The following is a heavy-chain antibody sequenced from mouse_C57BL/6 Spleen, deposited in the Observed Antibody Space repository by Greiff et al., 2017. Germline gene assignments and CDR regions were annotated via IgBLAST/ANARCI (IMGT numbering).Heavy chain of an antibody. Sequence: QVQLQQSGPELVKPGASVKISCKASGYAFSSSWMNWVKQRPGKGLEWIGRNYPGDGDTNYNGKFKGKATLTADKSSSTAYMQLSSLTSEDSAVYFCAREAMDYWGQGTSVTVSS. CDR2: NYPGDGDT. V-gene: IGHV1-82*01. CDR3: AREAMDY. J-gene: IGHJ4*01. CDR1: GYAFSSSW.